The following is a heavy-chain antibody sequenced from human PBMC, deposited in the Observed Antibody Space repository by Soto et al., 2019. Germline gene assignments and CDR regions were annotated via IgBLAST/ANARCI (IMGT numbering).Heavy chain of an antibody. J-gene: IGHJ5*02. CDR2: ISGSGGST. V-gene: IGHV3-23*01. CDR3: AKDRTTVIIPSEWFDP. D-gene: IGHD4-17*01. Sequence: GGSLILSCAASGFTFSSYAMSWVRQAPGKGLEWVSAISGSGGSTYYADSVKGRFTISRDNSKNTLYLQMNSLRAEDTAVYYCAKDRTTVIIPSEWFDPWGQGTLVTVS. CDR1: GFTFSSYA.